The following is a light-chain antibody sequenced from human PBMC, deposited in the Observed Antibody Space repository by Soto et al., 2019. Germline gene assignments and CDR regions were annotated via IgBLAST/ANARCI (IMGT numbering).Light chain of an antibody. Sequence: IQMTQSPSTLSGSVGDRVTITCRASQSVRSWLAWYQQKPGRAPKFLIYDASSLESGVPSRFSGSGSGTDFTLTISSLQPEDFATYYCQQSYTTPLTFGGGTKVDNK. V-gene: IGKV1-5*01. CDR1: QSVRSW. CDR2: DAS. CDR3: QQSYTTPLT. J-gene: IGKJ4*01.